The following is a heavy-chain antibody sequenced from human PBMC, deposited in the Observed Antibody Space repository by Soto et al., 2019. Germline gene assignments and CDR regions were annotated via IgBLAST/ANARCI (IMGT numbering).Heavy chain of an antibody. D-gene: IGHD3-16*01. J-gene: IGHJ1*01. CDR2: ISSSSSTI. Sequence: EVQLLESGGGLVQPGGSLRLSCAASGFTFSSYSMNWVRQPPGKGLEWVSYISSSSSTIYYADSVKGRFTISRDNAKNSRYLQMNSLRDEDTAVYYCAGEKGSYDLHPAFQHWGQGSPVTVSS. CDR3: AGEKGSYDLHPAFQH. CDR1: GFTFSSYS. V-gene: IGHV3-48*02.